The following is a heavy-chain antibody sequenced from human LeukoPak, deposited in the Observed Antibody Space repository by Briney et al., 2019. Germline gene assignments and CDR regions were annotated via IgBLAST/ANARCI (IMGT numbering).Heavy chain of an antibody. Sequence: ASVTVSCKASGYTFTSYGSSWVRQAPGQGLEWMGWISAYNGNTNYAQKLQGRVTMTTDTSTSTAYMELRSLRSDDSAVYYCARDRARYYFDYWGQGTLVTVSS. CDR2: ISAYNGNT. V-gene: IGHV1-18*04. CDR1: GYTFTSYG. J-gene: IGHJ4*02. D-gene: IGHD3-10*01. CDR3: ARDRARYYFDY.